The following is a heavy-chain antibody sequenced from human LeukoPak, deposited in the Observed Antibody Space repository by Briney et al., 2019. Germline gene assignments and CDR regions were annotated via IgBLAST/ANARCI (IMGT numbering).Heavy chain of an antibody. Sequence: PGGSLRLSCAASGFTFSDYYMYWIRQAPGKGLEWVSYISSSGSTIYYADSVKGRFAISRDNSKNTLYLQMNSLRAEDTAVYYCARDTDSWYFDYWGQGTLVTVSS. D-gene: IGHD6-13*01. CDR2: ISSSGSTI. V-gene: IGHV3-11*04. CDR3: ARDTDSWYFDY. J-gene: IGHJ4*02. CDR1: GFTFSDYY.